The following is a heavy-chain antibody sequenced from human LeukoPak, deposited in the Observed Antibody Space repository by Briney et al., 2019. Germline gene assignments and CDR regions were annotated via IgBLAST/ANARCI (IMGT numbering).Heavy chain of an antibody. J-gene: IGHJ3*02. V-gene: IGHV1-69*05. D-gene: IGHD1-26*01. CDR3: ASPGAPYLRASPSVPFDM. CDR1: GGTFSSYA. CDR2: IIPIFGTA. Sequence: ASVKVSCKASGGTFSSYAISWVRQAPGQGLEWMGRIIPIFGTANYAQKFQGRVTITTDESTSTAYMELSSLRSEDTAVYYCASPGAPYLRASPSVPFDMGGQGTMVSVSS.